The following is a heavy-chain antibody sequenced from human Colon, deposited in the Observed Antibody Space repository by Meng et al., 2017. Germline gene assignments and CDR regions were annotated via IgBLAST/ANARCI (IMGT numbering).Heavy chain of an antibody. CDR3: GTTDINYCPIHY. D-gene: IGHD1/OR15-1a*01. CDR2: IAHTGRT. CDR1: GASISTTNW. Sequence: QMQLRESGPGLVKPSGTLSLTCAVSGASISTTNWWTCFRQSPGKGLEWIGEIAHTGRTNYNRSLKSRVSISMDKSKNHFSLNVTSVTAADTAVYYCGTTDINYCPIHYWGQGTLVTVSS. J-gene: IGHJ4*02. V-gene: IGHV4-4*02.